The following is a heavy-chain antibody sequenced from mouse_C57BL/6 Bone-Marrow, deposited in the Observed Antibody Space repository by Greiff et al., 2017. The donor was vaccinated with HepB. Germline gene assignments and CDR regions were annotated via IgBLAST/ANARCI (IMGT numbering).Heavy chain of an antibody. CDR1: GYNIKNSY. V-gene: IGHV14-3*01. J-gene: IGHJ2*01. CDR3: VNYGFDY. CDR2: IDPANGYT. Sequence: VQLQQSVAELVRPGASVKLSCTASGYNIKNSYMQWVKQRPEQGLEWIGRIDPANGYTKYAQKFQGKATITSDTSSNTAYLQLSSLTSEDTAIYYCVNYGFDYWGQGTTLTVSS. D-gene: IGHD1-1*02.